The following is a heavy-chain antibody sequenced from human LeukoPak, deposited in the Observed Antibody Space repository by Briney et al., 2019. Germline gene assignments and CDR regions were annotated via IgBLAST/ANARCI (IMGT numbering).Heavy chain of an antibody. CDR2: IYYSGST. J-gene: IGHJ4*02. D-gene: IGHD6-13*01. Sequence: PSETLSLTCSVSGGSISSNNYYWGWIRQPPGKGLEWIGSIYYSGSTSYNPSLKSRVTISVDTSKNQFSLKLSSVTAADTAVYYCAREYSKGPGAFDYWGQGTLVTVSS. CDR3: AREYSKGPGAFDY. V-gene: IGHV4-39*02. CDR1: GGSISSNNYY.